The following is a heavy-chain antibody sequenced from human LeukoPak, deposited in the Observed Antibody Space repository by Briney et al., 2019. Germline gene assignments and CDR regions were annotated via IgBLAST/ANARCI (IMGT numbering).Heavy chain of an antibody. CDR3: ASSRYGGNSMDSDY. CDR1: GGSISSYY. V-gene: IGHV4-59*01. CDR2: MYYSGST. Sequence: PSETLSLTCTVSGGSISSYYWSWIRQPPGKGLEWIGYMYYSGSTNYNPSLKSRVTISVDTSKNQFSLKLSSVTAADTAVYYCASSRYGGNSMDSDYWGQGTLVTVSS. J-gene: IGHJ4*02. D-gene: IGHD4-23*01.